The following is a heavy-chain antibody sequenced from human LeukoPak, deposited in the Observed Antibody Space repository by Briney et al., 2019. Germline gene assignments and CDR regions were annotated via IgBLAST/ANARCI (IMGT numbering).Heavy chain of an antibody. D-gene: IGHD6-6*01. Sequence: PSETLSLTCTVSGGSSSSYHWSWIRQPPGKGREWIGYIYYSGSTNYNPSLKSRVTISVDTSKTQFYLKLSSVTAADTAVYYCARARPLDAFDIWGQGTMVTVSS. CDR3: ARARPLDAFDI. V-gene: IGHV4-59*01. CDR1: GGSSSSYH. J-gene: IGHJ3*02. CDR2: IYYSGST.